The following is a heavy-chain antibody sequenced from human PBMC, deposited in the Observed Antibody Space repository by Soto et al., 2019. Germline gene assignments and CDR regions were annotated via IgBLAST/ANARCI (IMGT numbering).Heavy chain of an antibody. CDR2: IHSDGST. CDR1: GLTFNIYW. V-gene: IGHV3-74*01. D-gene: IGHD3-22*01. J-gene: IGHJ5*02. Sequence: GGSLRLSCAACGLTFNIYWMHWVRQGPGKGLVWVSRIHSDGSTTYADSVKGRFTISRDNGKNTVYLQMNSLTAEDTAVYYCAKGGGAYWSDTSAYSAFDPWGQGTLVTVSS. CDR3: AKGGGAYWSDTSAYSAFDP.